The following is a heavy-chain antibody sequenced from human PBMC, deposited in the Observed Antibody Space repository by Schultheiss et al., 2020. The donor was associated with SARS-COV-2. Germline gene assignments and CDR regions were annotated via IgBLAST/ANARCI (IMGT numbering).Heavy chain of an antibody. J-gene: IGHJ4*02. CDR2: ISYDGGSK. D-gene: IGHD6-19*01. CDR3: AKASPNLAVAIYFDY. CDR1: GFTFSTYA. V-gene: IGHV3-30*04. Sequence: GGSLRLSCAASGFTFSTYAMHWVRQAPGKGLEWVAIISYDGGSKFYADSVKGRFTISRDNSKNTLYLQMNSLRAEDTAVYYCAKASPNLAVAIYFDYWGQGTLVTVSS.